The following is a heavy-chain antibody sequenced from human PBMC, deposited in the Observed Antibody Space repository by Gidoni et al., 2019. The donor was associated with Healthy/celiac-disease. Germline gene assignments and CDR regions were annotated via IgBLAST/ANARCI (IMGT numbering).Heavy chain of an antibody. J-gene: IGHJ5*02. D-gene: IGHD3-22*01. V-gene: IGHV4-34*01. CDR1: GGSFSGYY. CDR2: INHSGST. Sequence: QVQLQQWGAGLLKPSKTLSLTCAVYGGSFSGYYWSWIRQPPGKGLEWIGEINHSGSTNYNPSLKSRVTISVDTSKNQFSLKLSSVTAADTAVYYCARGARITMIVVVKRFGWFDPWGQGTLVTVSS. CDR3: ARGARITMIVVVKRFGWFDP.